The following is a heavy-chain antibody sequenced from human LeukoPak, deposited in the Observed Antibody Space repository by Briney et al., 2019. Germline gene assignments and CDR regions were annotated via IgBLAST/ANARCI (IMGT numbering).Heavy chain of an antibody. V-gene: IGHV4-59*01. D-gene: IGHD6-13*01. CDR2: IYYSGST. CDR1: GGSISSYY. CDR3: ARDLDSSSSVAFDI. J-gene: IGHJ3*02. Sequence: SETLSLTCTVSGGSISSYYWSWIRRPPGKGLEWIGYIYYSGSTNYNPSLKSRVTISVDTSKNQFSLKLSSVTAADTAVYYCARDLDSSSSVAFDIWGQGTMVTVSS.